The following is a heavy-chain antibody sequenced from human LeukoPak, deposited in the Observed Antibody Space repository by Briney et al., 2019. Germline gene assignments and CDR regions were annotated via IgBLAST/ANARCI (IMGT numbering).Heavy chain of an antibody. V-gene: IGHV5-51*01. J-gene: IGHJ5*02. CDR3: ARRGYCSGGSCYSGVWFDP. Sequence: GESLKISCKGSGYSFTSYWIGWVRQMPGKGLEWMGIIYPGDSDTRYSPSFQGQVTISADRSISTAYLQWSSLKASDTAIYYCARRGYCSGGSCYSGVWFDPWGQGTLVTVSS. D-gene: IGHD2-15*01. CDR1: GYSFTSYW. CDR2: IYPGDSDT.